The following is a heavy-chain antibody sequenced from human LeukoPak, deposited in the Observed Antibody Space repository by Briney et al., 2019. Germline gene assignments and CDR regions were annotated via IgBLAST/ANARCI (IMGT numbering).Heavy chain of an antibody. D-gene: IGHD2-21*02. CDR1: GYSISSGHY. CDR3: ARVCGGDCYSFLYRVNTHDAFDI. CDR2: MYHSGST. Sequence: PSETLSLTCSVSGYSISSGHYWGWIRQPPGKGLECIGSMYHSGSTYYNPSLKSRVTISVDTSKNQFSLKLSSVTAADTAVYYCARVCGGDCYSFLYRVNTHDAFDIWGQGTMVTVSS. J-gene: IGHJ3*02. V-gene: IGHV4-38-2*02.